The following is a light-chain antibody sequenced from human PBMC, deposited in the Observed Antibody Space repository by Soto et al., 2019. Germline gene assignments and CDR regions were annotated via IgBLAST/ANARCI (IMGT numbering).Light chain of an antibody. CDR2: GAS. J-gene: IGKJ1*01. V-gene: IGKV3-20*01. CDR1: QSVSSSY. CDR3: QPYGNSRWT. Sequence: EGVLTQSPGTLSLFPGERATLSCRASQSVSSSYLAWYQQKPGQAPRLLIFGASSRATGIPDRFSGSGSGTDFILTISRLEPEDFAVYYCQPYGNSRWTFGQGTKVEIK.